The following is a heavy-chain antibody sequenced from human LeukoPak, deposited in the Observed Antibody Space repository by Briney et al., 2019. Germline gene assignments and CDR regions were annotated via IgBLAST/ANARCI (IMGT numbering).Heavy chain of an antibody. CDR2: INHSGRT. CDR1: GGSISSSNW. V-gene: IGHV4/OR15-8*01. D-gene: IGHD3-22*01. CDR3: ARGGATPMVFVV. Sequence: ETLSLTCAVSGGSISSSNWWSWIRQSPGKGLEWIGEINHSGRTNYNPSLKSRVAISIDTSKNQFSLHLTSVTAADTAMYYCARGGATPMVFVVWGQGTLVTVSS. J-gene: IGHJ4*02.